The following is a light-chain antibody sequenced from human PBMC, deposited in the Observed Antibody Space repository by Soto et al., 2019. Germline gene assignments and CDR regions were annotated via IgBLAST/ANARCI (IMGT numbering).Light chain of an antibody. CDR1: QSISNW. V-gene: IGKV1-5*01. J-gene: IGKJ1*01. CDR3: QQYQTYSRT. CDR2: DAS. Sequence: DIQMTQSPSSVSASVGDRITITCRASQSISNWLTWYRQRPGEAPQLLIYDASTLAMGVPSRFSGSGSGTDFTLSISRLQPDDIATFYCQQYQTYSRTFGQGTKVEVK.